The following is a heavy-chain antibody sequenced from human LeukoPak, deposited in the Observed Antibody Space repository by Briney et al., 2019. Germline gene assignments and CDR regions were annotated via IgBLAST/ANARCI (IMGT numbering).Heavy chain of an antibody. J-gene: IGHJ4*02. CDR3: ARVKDYDFWSGYCFDY. D-gene: IGHD3-3*01. Sequence: ASVKVSCKASGYTFTSYGISWVRQAPGQGLEWMGWINPNSGGTNYAQKFQGRVTMTRDTSISTAYMELSRLRSDDTAVYYCARVKDYDFWSGYCFDYWGQGTLVTVSS. V-gene: IGHV1-2*02. CDR2: INPNSGGT. CDR1: GYTFTSYG.